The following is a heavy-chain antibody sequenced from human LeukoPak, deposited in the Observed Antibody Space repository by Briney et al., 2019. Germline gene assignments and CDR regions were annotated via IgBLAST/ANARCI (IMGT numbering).Heavy chain of an antibody. V-gene: IGHV3-74*01. CDR2: IKNDGSST. D-gene: IGHD3-3*01. CDR3: ARDLGGAVGDFWSGYLYYFDY. CDR1: GFTYSSYW. Sequence: PGGSLRLSCAASGFTYSSYWMHWVRQAPGKGLVWVSRIKNDGSSTTYADSVKGRFTISIDNAKNTLYLQMNSLRAEDTAVYYCARDLGGAVGDFWSGYLYYFDYWGQGTLVTVSS. J-gene: IGHJ4*02.